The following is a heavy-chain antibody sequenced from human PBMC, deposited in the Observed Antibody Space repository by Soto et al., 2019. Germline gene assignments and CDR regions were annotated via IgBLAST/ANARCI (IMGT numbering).Heavy chain of an antibody. D-gene: IGHD6-19*01. V-gene: IGHV3-33*01. CDR3: ARDSHVGSGWQLTAHY. J-gene: IGHJ4*02. CDR1: GFTFSSYG. Sequence: QVQLVESGGGVVQPGRSLRLSCAASGFTFSSYGMHWVRQAPGKGLAWVAVIWYDGSNKDYAESVKGRFTISRANSNNTLYLQMNSLRAEDTAVYYCARDSHVGSGWQLTAHYWGQGTLVTVSS. CDR2: IWYDGSNK.